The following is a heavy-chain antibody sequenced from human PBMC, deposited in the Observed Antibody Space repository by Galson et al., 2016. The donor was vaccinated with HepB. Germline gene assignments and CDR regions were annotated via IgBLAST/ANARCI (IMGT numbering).Heavy chain of an antibody. CDR1: GFTFTTYA. J-gene: IGHJ4*02. Sequence: SLRLSCAGSGFTFTTYAMSWVRQAPGKGLECVSIISAGGGTTYYADSVKGRFTISRDNSKSTLYLQMNSLRVEDTAVYYCAKDVRDIGGHYLDIGYWGQGTLVTVSS. D-gene: IGHD3-22*01. V-gene: IGHV3-23*01. CDR3: AKDVRDIGGHYLDIGY. CDR2: ISAGGGTT.